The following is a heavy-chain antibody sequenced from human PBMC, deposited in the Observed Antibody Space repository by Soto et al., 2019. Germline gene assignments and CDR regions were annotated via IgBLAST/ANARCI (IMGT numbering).Heavy chain of an antibody. D-gene: IGHD6-6*01. CDR3: ARATYSSSLWDYYYGMDV. Sequence: GGSLRLSCAASGLTFSSYRMNWVRQAPGKGLEWVAVISNNGSNKYYADSVKGRFTSSRDNSKNTLYLQMNSLRAEDTAVYYCARATYSSSLWDYYYGMDVWGQGTTVTVSS. CDR2: ISNNGSNK. CDR1: GLTFSSYR. V-gene: IGHV3-30-3*01. J-gene: IGHJ6*02.